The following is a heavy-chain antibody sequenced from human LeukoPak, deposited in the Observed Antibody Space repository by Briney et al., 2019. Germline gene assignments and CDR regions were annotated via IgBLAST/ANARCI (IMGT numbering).Heavy chain of an antibody. J-gene: IGHJ6*03. CDR1: GFTFSSYS. CDR2: ISSSSSYI. CDR3: ARVMDYYYYMDV. Sequence: GGSLRLSCAASGFTFSSYSMNWVRQAPGKGLEWVSSISSSSSYIYYADSVKGRFTISRDNAKNSLYLQMNSLRAEDTAVYYCARVMDYYYYMDVWGKGTTVTLSS. V-gene: IGHV3-21*01.